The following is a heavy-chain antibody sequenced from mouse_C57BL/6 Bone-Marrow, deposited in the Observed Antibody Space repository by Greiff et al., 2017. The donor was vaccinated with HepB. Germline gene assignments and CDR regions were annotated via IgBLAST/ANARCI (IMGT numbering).Heavy chain of an antibody. CDR1: GYTFTNYW. CDR2: IYPGGGYT. Sequence: LVESGAELVRPGTSVKMSCKASGYTFTNYWIGWAKQRPGHGLEWIGDIYPGGGYTNYNEKFKGKATLTADKSSSTAYMQFSSLTSEDSAIYYCARRGAYYSNFAYWGQGTLVTVSA. CDR3: ARRGAYYSNFAY. V-gene: IGHV1-63*01. D-gene: IGHD2-5*01. J-gene: IGHJ3*01.